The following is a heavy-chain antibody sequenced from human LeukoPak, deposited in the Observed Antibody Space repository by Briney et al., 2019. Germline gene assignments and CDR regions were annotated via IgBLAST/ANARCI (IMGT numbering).Heavy chain of an antibody. D-gene: IGHD5/OR15-5a*01. Sequence: GGSLRLSCAASGFIFSDSAMHWVRQASGKGLEWIGRIRTNRNNYATAYAASVRGRFTISRDDSKNTAFLEMSSLKTEDTAVYYCTGRDVYGDYWGQGIVVTVSS. CDR2: IRTNRNNYAT. V-gene: IGHV3-73*01. CDR1: GFIFSDSA. J-gene: IGHJ4*02. CDR3: TGRDVYGDY.